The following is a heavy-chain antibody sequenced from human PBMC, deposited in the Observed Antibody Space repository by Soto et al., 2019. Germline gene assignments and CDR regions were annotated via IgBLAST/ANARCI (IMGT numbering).Heavy chain of an antibody. Sequence: GASVKVSCKASGYTFTSYGIIWVRQAPGQGLEFMGWISAYNGNTNYAQKLQGRVTMTTDTSTSTAYMELRSLRSDDTAVYYCARDNYYDSSGYYSLVNYYYGMDVWGQGTTVTVSS. CDR1: GYTFTSYG. V-gene: IGHV1-18*04. CDR2: ISAYNGNT. D-gene: IGHD3-22*01. J-gene: IGHJ6*02. CDR3: ARDNYYDSSGYYSLVNYYYGMDV.